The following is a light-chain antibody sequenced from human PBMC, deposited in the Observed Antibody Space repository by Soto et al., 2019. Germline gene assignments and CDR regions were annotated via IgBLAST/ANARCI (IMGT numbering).Light chain of an antibody. J-gene: IGLJ1*01. Sequence: QSALTQLASVSGSPGQSITISCNGTSSDIGGSNWVSWYQQHPGRAPKLIIFVVSGRPSGVSDRFSGSRSDNTASLTISGLQAEDEADYYCTSHSSSGTLAVFGTGTKLTVL. CDR3: TSHSSSGTLAV. CDR1: SSDIGGSNW. CDR2: VVS. V-gene: IGLV2-14*01.